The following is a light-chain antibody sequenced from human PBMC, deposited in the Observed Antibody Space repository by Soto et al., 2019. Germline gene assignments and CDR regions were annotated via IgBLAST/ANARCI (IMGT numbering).Light chain of an antibody. J-gene: IGKJ4*01. CDR1: QDVSKY. CDR3: KQYENLLLT. Sequence: DIQLAQSPSSLSASVGDRVTIPCQASQDVSKYLNWYQQKPGKAPKLLIYDASNLETGIPSRFSGSGSGKNFSLTITSLQPEDIATYYCKQYENLLLTFGGGNKVEIX. V-gene: IGKV1-33*01. CDR2: DAS.